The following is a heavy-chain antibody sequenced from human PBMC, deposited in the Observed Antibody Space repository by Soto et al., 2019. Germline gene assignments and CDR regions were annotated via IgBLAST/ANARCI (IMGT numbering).Heavy chain of an antibody. V-gene: IGHV3-23*01. Sequence: VGSLRLSCAVSGFTFSSYTMSWVRQAPGKGLEWVSGIFGSGDSTFYADSVKGRFTISRDNSKNTLYLQMNSLRAEDTAVYYCARDYYGSGSYYSDEGYAFDIWGQGTMVTVSS. J-gene: IGHJ3*02. D-gene: IGHD3-10*01. CDR1: GFTFSSYT. CDR3: ARDYYGSGSYYSDEGYAFDI. CDR2: IFGSGDST.